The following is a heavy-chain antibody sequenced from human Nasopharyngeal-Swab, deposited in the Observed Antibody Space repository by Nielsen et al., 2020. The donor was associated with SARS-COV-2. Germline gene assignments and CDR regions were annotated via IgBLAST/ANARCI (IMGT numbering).Heavy chain of an antibody. J-gene: IGHJ4*02. V-gene: IGHV3-23*01. CDR1: GFTFSSYA. D-gene: IGHD3-10*01. CDR3: AKDRSYYGSGSAV. CDR2: ISGSGGST. Sequence: GESLKISCAASGFTFSSYAMSWVRQAPGKGLEWVSAISGSGGSTYYADSVKGRFTISRDNSKNTLYLQMNSLRAEDTAVYYCAKDRSYYGSGSAVWGQGTLVTVSS.